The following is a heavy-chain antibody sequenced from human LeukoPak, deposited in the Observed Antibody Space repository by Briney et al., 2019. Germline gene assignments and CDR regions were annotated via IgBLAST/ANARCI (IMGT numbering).Heavy chain of an antibody. CDR3: ANKYRGRYFDY. J-gene: IGHJ4*02. Sequence: PGGSLRLSCAASGLTLRSYEMNWVRQAPGKGREWIAYLSRSGRAFSYADSVKGRFNIARENAKNSACMEMNSRADAETAVYYCANKYRGRYFDYWGQGTLVTVSS. CDR1: GLTLRSYE. CDR2: LSRSGRAF. D-gene: IGHD1-26*01. V-gene: IGHV3-48*03.